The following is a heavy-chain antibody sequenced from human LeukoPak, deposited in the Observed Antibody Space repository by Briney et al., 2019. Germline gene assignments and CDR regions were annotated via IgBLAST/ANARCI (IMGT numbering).Heavy chain of an antibody. V-gene: IGHV5-10-1*01. Sequence: GESLQISCQGSGYSFTSYWISWVRQMPGKGLEWMGRIDPSDSYTNYSPSFQGHVTTSADKSISTAYLQWSSLKASDTAMYYCARILWFGELLPSNIDYWGQGTLVTVSS. CDR1: GYSFTSYW. CDR2: IDPSDSYT. D-gene: IGHD3-10*01. J-gene: IGHJ4*02. CDR3: ARILWFGELLPSNIDY.